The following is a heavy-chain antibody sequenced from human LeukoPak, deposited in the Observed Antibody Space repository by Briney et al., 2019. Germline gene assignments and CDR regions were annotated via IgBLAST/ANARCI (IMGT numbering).Heavy chain of an antibody. CDR1: GFTFSSYA. V-gene: IGHV3-23*01. CDR2: ISGSGGSP. D-gene: IGHD2-15*01. CDR3: AKDRDPRVVRTRSYFDY. J-gene: IGHJ4*02. Sequence: GSLRLSCAASGFTFSSYALSWVRQAPGKGLGWASAISGSGGSPYYAVSVKGRFTISRDKSKTTLYLQMNSLRAADTAVSYCAKDRDPRVVRTRSYFDYWGQGTLVTVSS.